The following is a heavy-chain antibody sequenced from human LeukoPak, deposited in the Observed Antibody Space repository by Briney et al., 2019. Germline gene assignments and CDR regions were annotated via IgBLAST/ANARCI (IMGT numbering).Heavy chain of an antibody. D-gene: IGHD3-3*01. CDR2: MNPNSGNT. Sequence: TSVKVSCKASGYTFTSYGINWVRQAPGKGLEWMGGMNPNSGNTGYAQKFQGRFTMTRNTSISTAYMELSSLRSEDTAVYYCASWGAYYDFWSGYFRFDPWGQGTLVTVSS. V-gene: IGHV1-8*01. CDR1: GYTFTSYG. J-gene: IGHJ5*02. CDR3: ASWGAYYDFWSGYFRFDP.